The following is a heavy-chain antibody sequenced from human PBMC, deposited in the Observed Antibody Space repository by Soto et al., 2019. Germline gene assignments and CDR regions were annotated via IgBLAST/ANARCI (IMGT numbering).Heavy chain of an antibody. CDR3: AKEGADYDILTGMDV. J-gene: IGHJ6*02. CDR1: GSTFSTYG. D-gene: IGHD3-9*01. V-gene: IGHV3-30*18. CDR2: ISYDGSDK. Sequence: QVQLVESGGGVVQPGRSLRLSCAASGSTFSTYGMHWVRQAPGKGLEWVAVISYDGSDKYYADSVKGRFTISRDNSKNTLYLQMHSLRAEDTAVYYCAKEGADYDILTGMDVWGQGTTVTVSS.